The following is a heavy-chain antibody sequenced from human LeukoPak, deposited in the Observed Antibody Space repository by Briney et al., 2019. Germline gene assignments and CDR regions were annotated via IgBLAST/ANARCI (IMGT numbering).Heavy chain of an antibody. D-gene: IGHD2-21*02. V-gene: IGHV4-34*01. J-gene: IGHJ4*02. CDR3: ARLSAYCGGDCYPQLDY. CDR2: INHSGST. Sequence: SETLSLTCAVYGGSFSGYYWSWIRQPPGKGLEWIGEINHSGSTNYNPSLESRVTISVDTSKNQFSLKLSSVTAADTAVYYCARLSAYCGGDCYPQLDYWGQGTLVTVSS. CDR1: GGSFSGYY.